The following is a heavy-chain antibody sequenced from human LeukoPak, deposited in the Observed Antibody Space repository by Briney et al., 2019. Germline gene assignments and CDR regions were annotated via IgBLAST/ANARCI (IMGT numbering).Heavy chain of an antibody. CDR1: GGSINSYY. CDR3: ARHRIAAAGTYFDY. Sequence: SETLSLTCTVSGGSINSYYWSWIRQPPGKGLEWIGYIYYSGMTDYNPSLKSRVTISVDTSKNQFSLKLSSVTAADTAMYYCARHRIAAAGTYFDYWGQGTLVTVSS. V-gene: IGHV4-59*08. J-gene: IGHJ4*02. D-gene: IGHD6-13*01. CDR2: IYYSGMT.